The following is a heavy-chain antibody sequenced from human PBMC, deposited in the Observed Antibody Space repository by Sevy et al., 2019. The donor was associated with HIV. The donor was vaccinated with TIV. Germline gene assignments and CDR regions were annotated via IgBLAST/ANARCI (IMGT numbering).Heavy chain of an antibody. J-gene: IGHJ6*02. CDR2: PKQDGSEK. Sequence: GGSLRLSCAASGFTFNSYWMSWVRRAPAKGLEWVASPKQDGSEKDYVDSVKGRFTISRDNSQNSLFLQMNTLRAEDTAVYYCAREGSPYDTYYYYYGMDVWGQGTTVTVSS. CDR3: AREGSPYDTYYYYYGMDV. D-gene: IGHD5-12*01. CDR1: GFTFNSYW. V-gene: IGHV3-7*01.